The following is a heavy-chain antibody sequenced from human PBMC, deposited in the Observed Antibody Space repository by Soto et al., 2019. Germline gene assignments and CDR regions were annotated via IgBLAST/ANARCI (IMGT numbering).Heavy chain of an antibody. Sequence: EVQLVESGGGLVQPGGSLKLSCEASGFPFSASAMHWVRKASGKGLGWVGRIRSKANSYATAYAASVKGRFTISRDDSKNTAYLQMNSLKTEDTAVYYCASDTARVYYGMDVWGQGTTVTVSS. J-gene: IGHJ6*02. CDR2: IRSKANSYAT. CDR1: GFPFSASA. V-gene: IGHV3-73*02. CDR3: ASDTARVYYGMDV. D-gene: IGHD5-18*01.